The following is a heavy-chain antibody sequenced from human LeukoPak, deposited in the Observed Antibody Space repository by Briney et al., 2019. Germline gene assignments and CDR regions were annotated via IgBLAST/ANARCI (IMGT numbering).Heavy chain of an antibody. CDR1: GYTFTSYY. V-gene: IGHV1-46*01. Sequence: GGSLRLSCAASGYTFTSYYMHWVRQAPGQGLEWMGIINPSGGSTSYAQKFQGRVTMTRDTSTSTVYMELSSLRSEDTAVYYCAIDRSPFDYWGQGTLVTVSS. CDR3: AIDRSPFDY. CDR2: INPSGGST. J-gene: IGHJ4*02.